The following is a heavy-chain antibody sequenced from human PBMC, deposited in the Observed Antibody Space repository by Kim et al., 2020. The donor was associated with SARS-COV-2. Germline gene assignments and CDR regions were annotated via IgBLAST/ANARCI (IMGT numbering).Heavy chain of an antibody. CDR2: IKSKTDGGTT. V-gene: IGHV3-15*01. CDR3: TTVFYFDSSGFALLPYYGMDV. J-gene: IGHJ6*02. CDR1: GFTFSNAW. D-gene: IGHD3-22*01. Sequence: GGSLRLSCAASGFTFSNAWMSWVRQAPGKGLEWVGRIKSKTDGGTTDYAAPVKGRCTISRDDSKNTLYLQMNSLKTEDTAVYYCTTVFYFDSSGFALLPYYGMDVWGQGTTVTVSS.